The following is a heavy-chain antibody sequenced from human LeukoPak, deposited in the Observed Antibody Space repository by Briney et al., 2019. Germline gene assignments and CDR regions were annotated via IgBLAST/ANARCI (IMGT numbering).Heavy chain of an antibody. Sequence: PSETRSLTCSVSGGSISSYYWSWLRQPPGKGLEWIGFIYYSGSTNYNPSLKSRVTISVDMSKNQFSLKLSSVTAADTAVYYCARHRVSVYYDSSGYYSGYFDLWGRGTLFTVSS. CDR1: GGSISSYY. D-gene: IGHD3-22*01. CDR2: IYYSGST. J-gene: IGHJ2*01. V-gene: IGHV4-59*08. CDR3: ARHRVSVYYDSSGYYSGYFDL.